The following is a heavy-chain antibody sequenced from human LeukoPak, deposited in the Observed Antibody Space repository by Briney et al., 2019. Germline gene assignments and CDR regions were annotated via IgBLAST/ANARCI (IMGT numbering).Heavy chain of an antibody. CDR3: TRDRGAYSLYDY. Sequence: GGSLRLSCTASGFTFGDYAMSWIRQAPGKGLEWVGFIRSKAYGETADYAASVKGRFTISRDDSKAVAYLQMNSLKTEDTAVYHCTRDRGAYSLYDYWGQGTLVTVSS. J-gene: IGHJ4*02. V-gene: IGHV3-49*03. CDR2: IRSKAYGETA. CDR1: GFTFGDYA. D-gene: IGHD4-11*01.